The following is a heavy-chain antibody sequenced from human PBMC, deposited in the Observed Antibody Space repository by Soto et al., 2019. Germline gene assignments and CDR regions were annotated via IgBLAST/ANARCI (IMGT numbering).Heavy chain of an antibody. J-gene: IGHJ3*02. CDR2: ISSSSSYI. D-gene: IGHD3-9*01. Sequence: GGSLSLSCAASGFTFSSYSMNWVRQAPGKGLEWVSSISSSSSYIYYADSVKGRFTISRDNARNSLYLQMNSLRAEDTAVYYCARDAAGYYDILTGYFRANDAFDIWGQGTMVTVSS. CDR1: GFTFSSYS. CDR3: ARDAAGYYDILTGYFRANDAFDI. V-gene: IGHV3-21*01.